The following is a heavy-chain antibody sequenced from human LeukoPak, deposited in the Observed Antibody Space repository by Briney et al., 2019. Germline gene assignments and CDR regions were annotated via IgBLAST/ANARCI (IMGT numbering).Heavy chain of an antibody. V-gene: IGHV3-30*18. CDR3: AKDPVYYDSSPGAFDI. Sequence: GGSLRLSCAASGFTFSSYGMHWVRQAPGKGLEWVAVISYDGSNKYYADSVKGRFTISRDNSKNTLYLQMNSLRAEDTAVYYCAKDPVYYDSSPGAFDIWGQGTMFTVSS. D-gene: IGHD3-22*01. J-gene: IGHJ3*02. CDR1: GFTFSSYG. CDR2: ISYDGSNK.